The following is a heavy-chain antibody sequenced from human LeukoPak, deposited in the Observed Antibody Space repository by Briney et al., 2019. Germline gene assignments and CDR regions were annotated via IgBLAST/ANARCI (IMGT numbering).Heavy chain of an antibody. Sequence: GGSLRLSCAASGFTFSSYAMHWVRQAPGKGLEWVALISYDRSNKYFADSVKGRFTISRDNSKNTLYLQMNSLRAEDTAVYYCVRDEDGSDHGYFGLWGRGTLVTVSS. V-gene: IGHV3-30*04. D-gene: IGHD3-10*01. CDR1: GFTFSSYA. CDR2: ISYDRSNK. J-gene: IGHJ2*01. CDR3: VRDEDGSDHGYFGL.